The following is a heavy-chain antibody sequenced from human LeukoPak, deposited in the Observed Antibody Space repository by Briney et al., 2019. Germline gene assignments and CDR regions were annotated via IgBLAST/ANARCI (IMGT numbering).Heavy chain of an antibody. CDR2: VDHEDGET. CDR3: ATAKRRGYTIFGVVIINWFDP. D-gene: IGHD3-3*01. Sequence: ASVKVSCKVSGYTFTDYYMHWVQQAPGKGLEWMGLVDHEDGETIYAEKFQGRVTITADTSTDTAYMELSSLRSEDTAVYYCATAKRRGYTIFGVVIINWFDPWGQGTLVTVSS. J-gene: IGHJ5*02. CDR1: GYTFTDYY. V-gene: IGHV1-69-2*01.